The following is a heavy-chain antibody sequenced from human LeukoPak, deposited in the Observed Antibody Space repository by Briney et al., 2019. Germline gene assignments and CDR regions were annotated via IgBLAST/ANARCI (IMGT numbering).Heavy chain of an antibody. CDR1: GFTLSSYS. J-gene: IGHJ4*02. CDR2: ISSSSSYI. CDR3: ARDGSVTIFGVVISMAPWVDY. Sequence: GGSLRLSCAASGFTLSSYSMNWVRQAPGKGLEWVSSISSSSSYIYYADSVKGRFTISRDNAKNSLYLQMNSLRAEDTAVYYCARDGSVTIFGVVISMAPWVDYWGQGTLVTVSS. V-gene: IGHV3-21*01. D-gene: IGHD3-3*01.